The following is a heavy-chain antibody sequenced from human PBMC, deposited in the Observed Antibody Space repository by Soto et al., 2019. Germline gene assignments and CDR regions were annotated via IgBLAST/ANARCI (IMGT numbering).Heavy chain of an antibody. Sequence: ASVKVSCKASGYTFSSYGISWVRQAPGQGLERMGWISGYNGNTYYAQKFQGRVTMTEDTSTDTAYMELSSLRSEDTAVYYCATVTPPAITMIPAGYFDYWGQGTLVTVSS. CDR3: ATVTPPAITMIPAGYFDY. CDR2: ISGYNGNT. V-gene: IGHV1-18*01. CDR1: GYTFSSYG. D-gene: IGHD3-22*01. J-gene: IGHJ4*02.